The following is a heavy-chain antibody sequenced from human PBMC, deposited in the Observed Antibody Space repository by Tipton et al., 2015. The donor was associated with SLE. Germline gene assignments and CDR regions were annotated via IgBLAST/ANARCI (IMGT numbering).Heavy chain of an antibody. CDR2: IKHSGTT. V-gene: IGHV4-34*01. CDR3: TRGRYGSGTFDP. Sequence: TLSLTCAVYGGSCRGYFWSWVRQPPGKGVEWIGGIKHSGTTNSNPSVKSRLTDSGDTSQNQFSLKLTSVTVADTAIYYCTRGRYGSGTFDPWGQGTLVIVSS. D-gene: IGHD3-10*01. J-gene: IGHJ5*02. CDR1: GGSCRGYF.